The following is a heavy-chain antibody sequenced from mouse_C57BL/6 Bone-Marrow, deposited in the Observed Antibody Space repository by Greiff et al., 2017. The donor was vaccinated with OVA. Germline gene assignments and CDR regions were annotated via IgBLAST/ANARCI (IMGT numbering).Heavy chain of an antibody. CDR1: GYAFTNYL. CDR3: ARLGDPYYFDY. CDR2: INPGSGGT. J-gene: IGHJ2*01. V-gene: IGHV1-54*01. Sequence: VQLQQSGAELVRPGTSVKVSCKASGYAFTNYLIEWVKQRPGQGLEWIGVINPGSGGTNYNEKFKGKATLTADKSSSTAYMQLSSLTSEDSAVYFCARLGDPYYFDYWGQGTTLTVSS. D-gene: IGHD3-3*01.